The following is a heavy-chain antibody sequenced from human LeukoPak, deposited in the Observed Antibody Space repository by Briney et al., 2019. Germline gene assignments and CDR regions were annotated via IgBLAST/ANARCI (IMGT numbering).Heavy chain of an antibody. CDR1: GGSISNYY. Sequence: SETLSLTCTVSGGSISNYYWTWIRQPPGKGLEHVGYIYYSGSTNYNPSLKSRVTISLDASMSQFSLKLRSVTSADAALYFCARGVAGYSDFFNGMDVWGQGTTVTVSS. V-gene: IGHV4-59*01. CDR3: ARGVAGYSDFFNGMDV. D-gene: IGHD3-3*01. J-gene: IGHJ6*02. CDR2: IYYSGST.